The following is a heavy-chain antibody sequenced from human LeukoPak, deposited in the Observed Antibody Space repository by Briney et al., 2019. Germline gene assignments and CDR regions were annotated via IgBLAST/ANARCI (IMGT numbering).Heavy chain of an antibody. CDR2: IFHSGTI. Sequence: PSETLSLTCTVSGGSISSGYYWGWIRQPPGKGLEWIGSIFHSGTIYYNPSLESRVTVSVDTSTNQFSLKLSSMTAADTAVYYCARVSNMIVVAWGQGTLVTVSS. D-gene: IGHD3-22*01. J-gene: IGHJ5*02. CDR1: GGSISSGYY. V-gene: IGHV4-38-2*02. CDR3: ARVSNMIVVA.